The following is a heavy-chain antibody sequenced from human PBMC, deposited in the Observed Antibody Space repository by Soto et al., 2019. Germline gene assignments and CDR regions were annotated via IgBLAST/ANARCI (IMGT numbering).Heavy chain of an antibody. CDR1: GDSVSSNSAA. J-gene: IGHJ6*02. V-gene: IGHV6-1*01. CDR2: TYYRSKWYN. D-gene: IGHD3-9*01. CDR3: ARDEGGGYDILTGYPLYYYYGMDV. Sequence: PSQTLSLTRAISGDSVSSNSAAWNWIRQSPSRGLEWLGRTYYRSKWYNDYAVSVKSRITINPDTSKNQFSLQLNSVTPEDTAVYYCARDEGGGYDILTGYPLYYYYGMDVWGQGTTVTVSS.